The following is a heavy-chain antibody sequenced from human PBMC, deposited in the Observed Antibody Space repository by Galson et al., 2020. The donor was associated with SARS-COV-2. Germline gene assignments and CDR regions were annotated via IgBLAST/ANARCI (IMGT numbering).Heavy chain of an antibody. CDR3: AKAPSSSCPACDY. Sequence: GESLKISCAASGFIFSSYGMHWVRQAPGKGLEWVAVILYDGTNKNYADSVKGRFTISRDNSKNTLYLQMNSLRAEDTAVYYCAKAPSSSCPACDYWGQGTLVTVSS. J-gene: IGHJ4*02. D-gene: IGHD6-13*01. CDR2: ILYDGTNK. CDR1: GFIFSSYG. V-gene: IGHV3-30*18.